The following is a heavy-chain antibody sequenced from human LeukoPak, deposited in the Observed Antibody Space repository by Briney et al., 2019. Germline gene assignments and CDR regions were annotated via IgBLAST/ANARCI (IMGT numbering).Heavy chain of an antibody. D-gene: IGHD4-11*01. CDR2: IYYGEST. CDR1: GGSFSGYY. J-gene: IGHJ3*02. V-gene: IGHV4-34*01. Sequence: SETLSLTCAVYGGSFSGYYWSWIRQPPGKGLEWIGSIYYGESTYYNPSLKSRVTISVDTSKNQFSLKLSSVTAADTAVYYCARPKTVTLHDGFDIWGQGTMVTVSS. CDR3: ARPKTVTLHDGFDI.